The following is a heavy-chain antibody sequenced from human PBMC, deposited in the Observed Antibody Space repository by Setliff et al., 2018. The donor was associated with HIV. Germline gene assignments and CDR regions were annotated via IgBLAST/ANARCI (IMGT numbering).Heavy chain of an antibody. Sequence: SETLSLTCTVSADSISSHFCSWIRQPPGKGLEWIGSVCCSGSTKYNPSLKSRVTISVDTPKNQFSLKLTSVTAADTAVYYCARPLTTSYNFWGDAFSIWGQGTMVT. D-gene: IGHD3-3*01. CDR1: ADSISSHF. CDR3: ARPLTTSYNFWGDAFSI. CDR2: VCCSGST. J-gene: IGHJ3*02. V-gene: IGHV4-59*08.